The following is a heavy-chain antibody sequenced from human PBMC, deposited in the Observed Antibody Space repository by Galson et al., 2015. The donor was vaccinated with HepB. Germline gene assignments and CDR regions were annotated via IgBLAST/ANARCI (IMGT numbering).Heavy chain of an antibody. CDR1: GFTFSSYA. CDR3: EPVLGYYGSGSRGDFDY. J-gene: IGHJ4*02. D-gene: IGHD3-10*01. Sequence: SLRLSCAASGFTFSSYAMHWVRQAPGKGLEWVAVISYDGSNKYYADSVKGRFTISRDNSKNTLYLQMNSLRAEDTAVYYCEPVLGYYGSGSRGDFDYWGQGTLVTVSS. CDR2: ISYDGSNK. V-gene: IGHV3-30*04.